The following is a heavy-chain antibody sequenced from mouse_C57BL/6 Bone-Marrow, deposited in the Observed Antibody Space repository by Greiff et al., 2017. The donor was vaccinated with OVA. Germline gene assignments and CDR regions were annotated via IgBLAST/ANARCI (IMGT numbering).Heavy chain of an antibody. V-gene: IGHV8-8*01. Sequence: ESGPGILQPSQTLSLTCSFSGFSLSTFGMGVGWIRQPSGKGLEWLAHIWWDDDKYYNPALKSRLTISKDTSKNQVFLQIASVDTADTTTYCCARIGWAYYFDYWGQGTTLTVSS. CDR1: GFSLSTFGMG. J-gene: IGHJ2*01. CDR3: ARIGWAYYFDY. D-gene: IGHD1-1*02. CDR2: IWWDDDK.